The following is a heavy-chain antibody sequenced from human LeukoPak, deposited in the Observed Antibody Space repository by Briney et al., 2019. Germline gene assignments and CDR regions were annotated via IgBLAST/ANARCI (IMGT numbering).Heavy chain of an antibody. V-gene: IGHV3-23*01. Sequence: GGSLRLSCAASGFTFSRYAMSWVRQAPGKGLEWVSGISGSGGSTNYADSVKGRFTISRDNSKNTLYLQMNSLRAEDTAVYYCAKLKGYYYDSSPFDYWGQETLVTVSS. CDR2: ISGSGGST. J-gene: IGHJ4*02. D-gene: IGHD3-22*01. CDR3: AKLKGYYYDSSPFDY. CDR1: GFTFSRYA.